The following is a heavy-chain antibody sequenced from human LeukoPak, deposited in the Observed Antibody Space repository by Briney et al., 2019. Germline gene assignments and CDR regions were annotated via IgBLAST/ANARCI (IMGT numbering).Heavy chain of an antibody. CDR1: GFTFSSYG. CDR2: IWYDGSNK. D-gene: IGHD3-22*01. J-gene: IGHJ4*02. V-gene: IGHV3-33*06. CDR3: AKQYYYDSSGYFDY. Sequence: GGSLRLSCAASGFTFSSYGMHWVRQAPGKGLEWVAVIWYDGSNKYYADSVKGRFTISRDNSKNTLYLQMNSLRAEDTAVYYCAKQYYYDSSGYFDYWGQGALVTVSS.